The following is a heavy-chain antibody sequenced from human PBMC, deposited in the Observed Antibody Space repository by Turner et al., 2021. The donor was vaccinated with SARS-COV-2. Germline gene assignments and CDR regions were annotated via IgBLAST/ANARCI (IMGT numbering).Heavy chain of an antibody. CDR3: AKDIRTTPIAVAGRGAFDI. D-gene: IGHD6-19*01. Sequence: EVQLVESGGGLVQPGRSLRLSCAASGFTFDDYAVHWIRQAPGKGLEWVSAISGSGGSTFYADSVKGRFTISRDDSKNTLYLQMNSLRAEDTAVYYCAKDIRTTPIAVAGRGAFDIWGQGTMVTVSS. J-gene: IGHJ3*02. V-gene: IGHV3-23*04. CDR2: ISGSGGST. CDR1: GFTFDDYA.